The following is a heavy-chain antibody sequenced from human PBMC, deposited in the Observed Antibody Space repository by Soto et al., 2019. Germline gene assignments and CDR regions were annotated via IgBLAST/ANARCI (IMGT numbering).Heavy chain of an antibody. CDR3: ARAYYDIRYYYYGMDV. D-gene: IGHD3-9*01. J-gene: IGHJ6*02. CDR1: GGTFSSYA. V-gene: IGHV1-69*13. Sequence: SVKVSCKASGGTFSSYAISWVRQAPGQGLEWMGGIIPIFGTANYAQKFQGRVTITADESTSTAYMELSSLRSEDTAVYYCARAYYDIRYYYYGMDVWGQGTTVTVSS. CDR2: IIPIFGTA.